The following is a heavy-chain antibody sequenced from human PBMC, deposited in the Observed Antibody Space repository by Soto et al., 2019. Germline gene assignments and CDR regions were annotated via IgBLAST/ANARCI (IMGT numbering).Heavy chain of an antibody. D-gene: IGHD3-3*01. CDR3: ARTGVADPFEI. CDR2: IYPRDSDT. CDR1: GFSLTSYW. V-gene: IGHV5-51*01. J-gene: IGHJ3*02. Sequence: PGESLKISCKASGFSLTSYWIGWVLQVPGKGLECMGIIYPRDSDTRYNPSFQGQVTISVDESINTAYLQWSSPKTSDTAMYYCARTGVADPFEIWGQGTMVTVSS.